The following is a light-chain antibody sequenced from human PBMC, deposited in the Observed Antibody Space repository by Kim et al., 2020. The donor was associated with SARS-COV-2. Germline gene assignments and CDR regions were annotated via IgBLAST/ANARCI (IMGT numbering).Light chain of an antibody. CDR2: NDN. Sequence: QSVLTQPPSASGTPGQRGTISCSGSSSNIGGNTVSWYQQLPVTAPKLLIYNDNQQPSGVPDRFSGSKSGTSASLAISGLQSEDEADYFCASWDDSLNAWVFGGGTQLTVL. CDR3: ASWDDSLNAWV. V-gene: IGLV1-44*01. J-gene: IGLJ3*02. CDR1: SSNIGGNT.